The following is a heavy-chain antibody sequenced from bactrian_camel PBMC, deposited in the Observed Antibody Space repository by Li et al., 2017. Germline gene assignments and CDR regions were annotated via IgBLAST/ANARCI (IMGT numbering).Heavy chain of an antibody. D-gene: IGHD4*01. J-gene: IGHJ6*01. CDR3: ATMGPYDRPFGY. CDR1: GFTFSSYA. CDR2: VSTVRNI. Sequence: DVQLVESGGGLVQPGGSLRLSCAASGFTFSSYAMTWFRQTPGAACEMVSSVSTVRNIWYADSVKGRFTLSVDHAKNIVYLQMNSLKPEDTSVYYCATMGPYDRPFGYWGQGTQVTVS. V-gene: IGHV3S10*01.